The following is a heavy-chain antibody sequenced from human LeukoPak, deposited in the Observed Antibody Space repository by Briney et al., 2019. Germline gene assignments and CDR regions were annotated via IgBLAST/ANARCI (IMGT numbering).Heavy chain of an antibody. CDR3: ARQWLLLPYSWFDA. CDR2: IHFSGST. J-gene: IGHJ5*02. Sequence: SETLSLTCSVSGGSITNDAYYWAWIRQPPGKSLEWIGSIHFSGSTYYNASLKTRVAISVDTSNLQVSLNLNSVTAADTALYYCARQWLLLPYSWFDAWGQGMLVTVSS. CDR1: GGSITNDAYY. D-gene: IGHD3-22*01. V-gene: IGHV4-39*01.